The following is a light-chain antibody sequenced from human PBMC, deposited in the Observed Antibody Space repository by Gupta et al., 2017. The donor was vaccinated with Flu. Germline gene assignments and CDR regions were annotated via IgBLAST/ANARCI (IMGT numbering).Light chain of an antibody. Sequence: VTPGEPASISCRPSQSRRQINGNNYLDWYVQKPGQSPQLLIYLVSMRAFGVPDRLTGSRQVRDITLIMKRGDAKDVGVYCCIQSPQTGNTFGRGTKLEIQ. CDR3: IQSPQTGNT. J-gene: IGKJ4*01. CDR2: LVS. CDR1: QSRRQINGNNY. V-gene: IGKV2-28*01.